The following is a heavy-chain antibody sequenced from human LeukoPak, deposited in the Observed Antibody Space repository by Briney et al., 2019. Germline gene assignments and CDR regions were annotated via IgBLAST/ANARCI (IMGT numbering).Heavy chain of an antibody. Sequence: GGSLRLSCADSGSTLTDYYMSWIRQAPGKGLEWVSYISNSGSSMYYGDAVRGRFTISRDNAKNSVYLQMNSLRAEDTAVYYCARMIGYQYFDFWGQGTLVTVSS. CDR1: GSTLTDYY. CDR3: ARMIGYQYFDF. V-gene: IGHV3-11*01. CDR2: ISNSGSSM. J-gene: IGHJ4*02. D-gene: IGHD2-2*01.